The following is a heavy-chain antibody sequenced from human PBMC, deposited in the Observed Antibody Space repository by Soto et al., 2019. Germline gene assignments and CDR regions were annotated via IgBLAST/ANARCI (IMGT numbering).Heavy chain of an antibody. V-gene: IGHV1-69*02. Sequence: QVQLVQSGAEVKKPGSSVKVSCKASGGTFSSYTISWVRQAPGQGLEWMGRIIPILGIANYAQKFQGRVTSTAYKSTSPAYMELSSLRSEDTAVYYCARGGSGYYAAYWGQGTLVTVSS. J-gene: IGHJ4*02. CDR2: IIPILGIA. CDR3: ARGGSGYYAAY. D-gene: IGHD3-3*01. CDR1: GGTFSSYT.